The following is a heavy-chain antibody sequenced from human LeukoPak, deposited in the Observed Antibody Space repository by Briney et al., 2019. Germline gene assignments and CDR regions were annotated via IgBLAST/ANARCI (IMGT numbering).Heavy chain of an antibody. CDR3: ARRMGTSGWLDY. CDR1: GGSISTYY. J-gene: IGHJ4*02. CDR2: IYSSGST. Sequence: PSETLSLTCTVSGGSISTYYWSWIRQPPGKGLEWIGCIYSSGSTNYNPSLNSRVTISLDTSKNHFSLKLSSVTAADTAVYYCARRMGTSGWLDYWGQGTLVTVSS. D-gene: IGHD6-19*01. V-gene: IGHV4-59*12.